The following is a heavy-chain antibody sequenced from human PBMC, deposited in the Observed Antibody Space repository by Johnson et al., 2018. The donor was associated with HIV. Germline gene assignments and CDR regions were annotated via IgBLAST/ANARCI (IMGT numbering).Heavy chain of an antibody. Sequence: VQLVESGGGLVKPGGSLRLSCAASGFTFPNAWMHWVRQAPGEGLAWVGRIKSKTDGETIDYAAPVKGRFTISRDDSKNTLYLQMNSLKTEDMAVYYCTTAVPGGPYYNAFDIWGQGTMVTVSS. D-gene: IGHD1-26*01. CDR3: TTAVPGGPYYNAFDI. V-gene: IGHV3-15*01. J-gene: IGHJ3*02. CDR2: IKSKTDGETI. CDR1: GFTFPNAW.